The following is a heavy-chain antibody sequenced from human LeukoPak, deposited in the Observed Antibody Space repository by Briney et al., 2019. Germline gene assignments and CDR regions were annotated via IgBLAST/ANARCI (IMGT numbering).Heavy chain of an antibody. CDR1: GGSISSGVYY. Sequence: PSETLPLSCTVSGGSISSGVYYWGWIRQSPGKGLEGIGNIYSSGSTYYNPSLKSRVTISMDTSENQFSLHLSSVTAADTAVYYCARQLGTPSTSVVDYWGQGTLVLVSS. V-gene: IGHV4-39*01. CDR2: IYSSGST. J-gene: IGHJ4*02. D-gene: IGHD1-1*01. CDR3: ARQLGTPSTSVVDY.